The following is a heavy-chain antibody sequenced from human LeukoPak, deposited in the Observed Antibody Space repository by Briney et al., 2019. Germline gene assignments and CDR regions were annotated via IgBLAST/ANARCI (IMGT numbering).Heavy chain of an antibody. D-gene: IGHD6-6*01. J-gene: IGHJ5*01. CDR1: GYTFTSYD. CDR2: MNPNSGNT. Sequence: ASVKVSCKASGYTFTSYDINWVRQATGQGLEWMGWMNPNSGNTVYAQKFQGRVTITRSTSMTTAYMELSSLRSEGTAVYYCAKVGSSWGNWFDSWGQGTLVTVSS. CDR3: AKVGSSWGNWFDS. V-gene: IGHV1-8*01.